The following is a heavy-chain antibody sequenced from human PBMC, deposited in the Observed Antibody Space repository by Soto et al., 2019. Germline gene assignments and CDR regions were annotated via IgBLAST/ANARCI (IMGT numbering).Heavy chain of an antibody. CDR1: GCTLSNYA. CDR2: ISSDSRYI. CDR3: ARIKLVEFFFINVDVYDMDV. D-gene: IGHD3-16*01. J-gene: IGHJ6*02. V-gene: IGHV3-48*02. Sequence: EVQLVESGGGLVQPGGSLRLSCAASGCTLSNYAVNWVRQAPGKGLEWVSYISSDSRYIYYGDSVKGRFTISRDNARNSVYLQMNSLRDEDTAVYYCARIKLVEFFFINVDVYDMDVWGQGTPVTVSS.